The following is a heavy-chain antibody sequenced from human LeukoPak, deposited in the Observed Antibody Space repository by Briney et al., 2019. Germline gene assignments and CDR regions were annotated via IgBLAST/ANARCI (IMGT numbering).Heavy chain of an antibody. CDR2: ITGSVQTK. CDR1: GFWSSDYA. Sequence: GGSLRLSSLVSGFWSSDYAMSWVSRAPGGGLEWVSVITGSVQTKYWTGSVKGRSPMSGDNSRSTPDLEMTSRRGDDTREYFCAKESLVVIESYFDNCGQGALGLVSS. V-gene: IGHV3-23*01. J-gene: IGHJ4*02. CDR3: AKESLVVIESYFDN. D-gene: IGHD3-22*01.